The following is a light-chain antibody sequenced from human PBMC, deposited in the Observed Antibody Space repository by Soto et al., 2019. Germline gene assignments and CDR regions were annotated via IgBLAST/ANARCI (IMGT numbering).Light chain of an antibody. CDR2: GAS. CDR3: QKYGSSPTT. V-gene: IGKV3-20*01. CDR1: QSVSSDY. J-gene: IGKJ1*01. Sequence: IVFTQSPGTLSLSPGERATICCMASQSVSSDYLTWYQQRPGQAPRLLIYGASIRATGIPDRFSGSGSGTDFTLTISRLEPEDFAVYYCQKYGSSPTTFGKGTKVDIK.